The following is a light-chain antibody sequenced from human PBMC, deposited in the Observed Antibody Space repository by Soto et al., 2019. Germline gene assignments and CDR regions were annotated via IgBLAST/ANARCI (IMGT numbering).Light chain of an antibody. CDR1: QSVGGH. Sequence: EIVLTQSPATLSLSPGERATLSCRASQSVGGHLAWYQQKPGQAPRLLIYDASDRATGIPARFSGSGSETGFSLTIIILEPDDVAVYYCQQRNNWPPSITFGQGTRLEIK. CDR3: QQRNNWPPSIT. V-gene: IGKV3-11*01. J-gene: IGKJ5*01. CDR2: DAS.